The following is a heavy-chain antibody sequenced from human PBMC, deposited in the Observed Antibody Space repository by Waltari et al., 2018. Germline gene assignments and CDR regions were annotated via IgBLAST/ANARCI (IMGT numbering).Heavy chain of an antibody. J-gene: IGHJ4*02. Sequence: QLQLQESGPGLVKPSETLSLTCTVSGGSISSSSYYWGWIRPPPGKGLEWIGSIYYSGSTYYNPSLKSRVTRSVDTSKNQFSLKLSSVTAADTAVYYCARKGISGWYFDYWGQGTLVTVSS. CDR1: GGSISSSSYY. V-gene: IGHV4-39*07. CDR3: ARKGISGWYFDY. CDR2: IYYSGST. D-gene: IGHD6-19*01.